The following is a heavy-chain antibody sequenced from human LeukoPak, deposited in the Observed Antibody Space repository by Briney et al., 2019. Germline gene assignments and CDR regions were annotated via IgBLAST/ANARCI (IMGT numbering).Heavy chain of an antibody. V-gene: IGHV3-30-3*01. J-gene: IGHJ4*02. Sequence: GGSLRLSCAASGFTFSSYAMHWVRQAPGKGLEWVAVISYDGSNKYYADSVKGRFTISRDNSKNTLYLQMNSLRAEDTAVYYCARDSYYYDSSGYPGYWGQGALVTVSS. CDR2: ISYDGSNK. CDR3: ARDSYYYDSSGYPGY. D-gene: IGHD3-22*01. CDR1: GFTFSSYA.